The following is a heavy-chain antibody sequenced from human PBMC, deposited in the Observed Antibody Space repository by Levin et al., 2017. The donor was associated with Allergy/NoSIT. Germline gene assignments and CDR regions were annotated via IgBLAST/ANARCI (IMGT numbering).Heavy chain of an antibody. CDR2: IYYSGST. CDR3: ARGPRGYSGYDVGLLDY. J-gene: IGHJ4*02. D-gene: IGHD5-12*01. Sequence: SCTVSGGSISSGDYYWSWLRQPPGKGLEWIGYIYYSGSTYYNPSLKSRVTISVDTSKTQFSLKLSSVTAADTAVYYCARGPRGYSGYDVGLLDYWGQGTLVTVSS. V-gene: IGHV4-30-4*01. CDR1: GGSISSGDYY.